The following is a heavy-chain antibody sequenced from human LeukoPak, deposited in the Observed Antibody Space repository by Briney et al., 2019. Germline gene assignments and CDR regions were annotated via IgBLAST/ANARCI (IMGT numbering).Heavy chain of an antibody. CDR3: TRGILEFDN. J-gene: IGHJ4*02. V-gene: IGHV4-59*12. CDR2: IYYSGST. CDR1: GGSISNYY. D-gene: IGHD1-1*01. Sequence: PSETLSLTCTVSGGSISNYYWSWIRQPPGKGLEWIGYIYYSGSTNYNPSLKSRVTMSVDTSKNQVSLKLHSVTAADTAVYYCTRGILEFDNWGQGTLVTVSS.